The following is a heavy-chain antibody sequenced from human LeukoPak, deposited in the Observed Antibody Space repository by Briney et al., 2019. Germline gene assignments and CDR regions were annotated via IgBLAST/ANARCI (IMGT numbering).Heavy chain of an antibody. CDR2: IYTGGST. Sequence: SETLSLTCTVSGGSISSGTYYWSWIRQPAGKGLEWIGRIYTGGSTNYNPSLKSRVTISVDTSKNQFSLKLSSVTAADTAVYYCARGTYDGDYGGYYYYMDVWGKGTTVTVSS. V-gene: IGHV4-61*02. J-gene: IGHJ6*03. D-gene: IGHD4-17*01. CDR1: GGSISSGTYY. CDR3: ARGTYDGDYGGYYYYMDV.